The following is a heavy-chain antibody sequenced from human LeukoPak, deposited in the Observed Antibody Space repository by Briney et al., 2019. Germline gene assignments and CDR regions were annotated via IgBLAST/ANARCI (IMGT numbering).Heavy chain of an antibody. D-gene: IGHD6-19*01. J-gene: IGHJ6*03. Sequence: GGSLRLSCAASGFTFTSYAMNWVRQIPGKGLEWVSGISGHTESTYYADSVKGRFIISRDNSKNTLHLLMNSLRAEDTAVYYCAKMPGQWLGRQYSYYYYFDLWGKGTTVSVSS. CDR3: AKMPGQWLGRQYSYYYYFDL. CDR2: ISGHTEST. CDR1: GFTFTSYA. V-gene: IGHV3-23*01.